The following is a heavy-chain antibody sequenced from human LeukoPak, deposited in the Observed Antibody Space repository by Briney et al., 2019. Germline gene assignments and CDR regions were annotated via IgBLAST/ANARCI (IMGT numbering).Heavy chain of an antibody. CDR1: GGSISSYY. V-gene: IGHV4-59*01. Sequence: SETLSLTCTVSGGSISSYYWSWIRQPPGKGLEWIGYIYYSGSTNYNPSLKSRVTISVDTSKNQFSLKLSSVTAADTAVYYCARATVYYYDSSGYYFDYWGQGTLVTVSS. CDR2: IYYSGST. D-gene: IGHD3-22*01. J-gene: IGHJ4*02. CDR3: ARATVYYYDSSGYYFDY.